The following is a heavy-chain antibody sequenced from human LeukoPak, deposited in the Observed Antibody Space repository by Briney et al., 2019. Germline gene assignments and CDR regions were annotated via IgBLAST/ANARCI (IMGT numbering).Heavy chain of an antibody. CDR1: GFTSSSYA. CDR2: ITNTGTNT. D-gene: IGHD2-15*01. Sequence: GGSLRLSCEASGFTSSSYAMSWVRQAPGKGLECVSVITNTGTNTYSADSVKGRFTISRDNSKNTLYLQMNSLRAEDTAVYYCAKAPKGYCSGSSCYPLDYWGQGSLVTVSS. J-gene: IGHJ4*02. V-gene: IGHV3-23*01. CDR3: AKAPKGYCSGSSCYPLDY.